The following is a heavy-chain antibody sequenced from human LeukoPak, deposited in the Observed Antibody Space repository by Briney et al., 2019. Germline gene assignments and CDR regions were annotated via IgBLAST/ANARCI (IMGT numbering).Heavy chain of an antibody. CDR3: ASKIRSGWTGNWFDP. Sequence: KPSETLSLTCSVSGGSISSSNYYWDWIRQPPGKGLEWIGSIYYSGSIYYNPSLKSRVTVSVDTSKNHFSLKLTSVTAADTAVYYCASKIRSGWTGNWFDPWGQGTLVTVSS. V-gene: IGHV4-39*07. CDR1: GGSISSSNYY. CDR2: IYYSGSI. D-gene: IGHD6-19*01. J-gene: IGHJ5*02.